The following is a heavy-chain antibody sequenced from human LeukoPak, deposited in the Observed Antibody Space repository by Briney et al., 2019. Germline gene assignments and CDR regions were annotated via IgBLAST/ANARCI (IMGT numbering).Heavy chain of an antibody. CDR3: VLKVRGVPHYFDY. CDR1: GFTFSSYA. D-gene: IGHD3-10*01. CDR2: ISGSGGTT. V-gene: IGHV3-23*01. Sequence: GGSLRLSCAASGFTFSSYAMTWLRQAPGKGLEWVSSISGSGGTTNYADSVKGRFTISRDNSKNTLYLQMNSLRAEDTAVYYCVLKVRGVPHYFDYWGQGTLVTVSS. J-gene: IGHJ4*02.